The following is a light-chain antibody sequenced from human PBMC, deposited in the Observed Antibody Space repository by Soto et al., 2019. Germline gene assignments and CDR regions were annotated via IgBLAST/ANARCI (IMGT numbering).Light chain of an antibody. CDR2: AVS. V-gene: IGKV1-39*01. Sequence: DIEMTQSPSSLSASVGDRVTITYRASQTISSYLNWYHQKPGKAPKLLIYAVSNLQSGVPSRFSGSGSGTDFTLTISSLQPEDFGTYYCQQNYNTPLTFGPGTNVDIK. CDR3: QQNYNTPLT. J-gene: IGKJ3*01. CDR1: QTISSY.